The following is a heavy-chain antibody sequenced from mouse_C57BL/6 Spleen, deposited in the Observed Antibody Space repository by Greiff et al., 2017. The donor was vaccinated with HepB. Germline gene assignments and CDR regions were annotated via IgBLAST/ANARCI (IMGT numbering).Heavy chain of an antibody. Sequence: VQLQQPGAELVMPGASVKLSCKASGYTFTSYWMHWVKQRPGQGLEWIGEIDPSDSYTNYNQKFKGKSTLTVDKSSSTAYMQLSSLTSEDSAVYYCARGNPSYAMDYWGRGTSVTVSS. V-gene: IGHV1-69*01. CDR2: IDPSDSYT. J-gene: IGHJ4*01. CDR1: GYTFTSYW. D-gene: IGHD2-1*01. CDR3: ARGNPSYAMDY.